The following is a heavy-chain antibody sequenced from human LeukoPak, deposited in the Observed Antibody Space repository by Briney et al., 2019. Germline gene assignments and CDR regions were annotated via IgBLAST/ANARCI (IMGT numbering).Heavy chain of an antibody. Sequence: PSETLSLTCTVSGDSISSGDYYWSWVRQTPEKGLEWIGYIYYTGSTFHNPSLRSRVTISVDTSKNQFSLKLSSVTAADTAVYYCARETRRSYCSGGSCYSALYGMDVWGQGTTVTVSS. CDR3: ARETRRSYCSGGSCYSALYGMDV. V-gene: IGHV4-30-4*01. D-gene: IGHD2-15*01. J-gene: IGHJ6*02. CDR1: GDSISSGDYY. CDR2: IYYTGST.